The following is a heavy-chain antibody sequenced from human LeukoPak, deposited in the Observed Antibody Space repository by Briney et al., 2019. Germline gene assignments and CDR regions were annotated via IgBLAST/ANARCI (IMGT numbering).Heavy chain of an antibody. D-gene: IGHD2-2*01. CDR1: GFTFSSYA. CDR2: ISGSGGST. V-gene: IGHV3-23*01. Sequence: GGSLRLSCAASGFTFSSYAMSWVRQAPGKGLEWVSAISGSGGSTYYADSVKGRFTISRDNSKNTLYLQMNSLRAEDTAVYYCAKSNRYCSSTSCYRIDAFDIWGQGTMVTVSS. J-gene: IGHJ3*02. CDR3: AKSNRYCSSTSCYRIDAFDI.